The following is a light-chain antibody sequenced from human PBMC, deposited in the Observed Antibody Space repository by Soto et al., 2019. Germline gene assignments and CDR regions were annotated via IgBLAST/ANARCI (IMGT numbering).Light chain of an antibody. CDR3: QQYYGAPLT. CDR2: WAS. J-gene: IGKJ4*01. V-gene: IGKV4-1*01. CDR1: QSLLYSLNNKNY. Sequence: DIVMTQSPDSLAVSLGERATINCKSSQSLLYSLNNKNYLAWYQQKPGQPPKQLIHWASTREYGVPDRFTGSGSGTACTLTISSLQAEDVAVYYCQQYYGAPLTFGGGNKVEIK.